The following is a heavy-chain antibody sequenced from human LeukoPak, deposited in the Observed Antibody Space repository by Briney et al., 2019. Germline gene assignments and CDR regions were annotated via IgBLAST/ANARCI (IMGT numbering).Heavy chain of an antibody. J-gene: IGHJ4*02. CDR1: GFTFSSYA. D-gene: IGHD6-13*01. Sequence: GGSLRLSCAASGFTFSSYAVTWVRQAPGKGLEWVSGITGSGDTTFYADSVKGRFTISRDNSKNTLYLQMHSLRAENTAVYYCVKDYATIAAAANPLFDYWGQGALVTVSS. CDR3: VKDYATIAAAANPLFDY. CDR2: ITGSGDTT. V-gene: IGHV3-23*01.